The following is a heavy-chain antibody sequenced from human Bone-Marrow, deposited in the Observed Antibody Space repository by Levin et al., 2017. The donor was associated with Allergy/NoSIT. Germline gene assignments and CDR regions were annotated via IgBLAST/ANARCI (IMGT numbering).Heavy chain of an antibody. V-gene: IGHV2-70*04. CDR3: ARMPHSGGDMLFDL. CDR2: IDWDDTK. CDR1: GFALGTGALR. Sequence: SGPTLVKPTQTLTLTCTFSGFALGTGALRVAWIRQPPGKALEWLARIDWDDTKFYTPSLKTRLSISKDTSQNQVVLTMTNMDPADTGTYSCARMPHSGGDMLFDLWGQGTLVTVSS. D-gene: IGHD4-17*01. J-gene: IGHJ4*02.